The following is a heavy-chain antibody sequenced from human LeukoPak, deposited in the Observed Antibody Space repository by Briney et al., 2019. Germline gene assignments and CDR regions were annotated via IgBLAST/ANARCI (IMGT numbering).Heavy chain of an antibody. Sequence: GGSLRLSCAASGSTFSSYAMSWVRQAPGKGLEWVANIKPDGTEGYYVDSPKGRFTISRDNAKNSLYLQMNSLRTEDTAVYYCARSGGYGWDYWGQGTLVTVSS. CDR1: GSTFSSYA. V-gene: IGHV3-7*01. CDR2: IKPDGTEG. J-gene: IGHJ4*02. D-gene: IGHD5-12*01. CDR3: ARSGGYGWDY.